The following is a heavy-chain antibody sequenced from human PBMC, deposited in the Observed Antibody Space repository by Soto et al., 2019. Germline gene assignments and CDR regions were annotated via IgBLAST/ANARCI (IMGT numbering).Heavy chain of an antibody. J-gene: IGHJ5*02. CDR2: IYYSGST. D-gene: IGHD5-18*01. CDR1: GGSISSGDYY. CDR3: AREPADVDTAMDP. V-gene: IGHV4-30-4*01. Sequence: QVQLQESGPGLVKPSQTLSLTCTVSGGSISSGDYYWSWILQPPGKGLELIGYIYYSGSTYYNPSLKRRGTISVDTSKNQFSLKLSSVTAADTAVYYCAREPADVDTAMDPWSQGTLDTVSS.